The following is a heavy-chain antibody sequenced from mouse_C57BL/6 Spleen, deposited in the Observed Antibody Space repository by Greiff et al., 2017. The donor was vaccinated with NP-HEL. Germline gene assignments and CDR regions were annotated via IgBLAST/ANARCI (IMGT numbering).Heavy chain of an antibody. Sequence: QVQLKESGAELVKPGASVKISCKASGYAFSSYWMNWVKQRPGKGLEWIGQIYPGDGDTNYNGKFKGKATLTADKFSSTAYMQLSSLTSEDSAVYFCATIYYYGSGAMDYWGQGTSVTVSS. CDR1: GYAFSSYW. D-gene: IGHD1-1*01. J-gene: IGHJ4*01. CDR3: ATIYYYGSGAMDY. V-gene: IGHV1-80*01. CDR2: IYPGDGDT.